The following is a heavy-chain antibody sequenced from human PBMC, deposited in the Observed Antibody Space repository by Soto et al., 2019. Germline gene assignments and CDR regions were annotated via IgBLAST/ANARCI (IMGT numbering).Heavy chain of an antibody. V-gene: IGHV1-69*13. CDR1: GGTFSSYA. J-gene: IGHJ4*02. Sequence: GASVKVSCKASGGTFSSYAISWVRQAPGQGLEWMGGIIPIFGTANYAQKFQGRVTITADESTSTAYMELSSLRSEDTAVYYCASGRRGYYYNFDYWGQGTRVTVSS. CDR2: IIPIFGTA. CDR3: ASGRRGYYYNFDY. D-gene: IGHD3-22*01.